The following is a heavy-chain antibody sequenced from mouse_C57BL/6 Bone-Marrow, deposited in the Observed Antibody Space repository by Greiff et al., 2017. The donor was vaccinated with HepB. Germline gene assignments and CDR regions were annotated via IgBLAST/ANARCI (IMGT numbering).Heavy chain of an antibody. Sequence: VQVVESGAELVRPGASVKLSCKASGYTFTDYYINWVKQRPGQGLEWIARIYPGSGNTYYNEKFKGKATLTAEKSSSTAYMQLSSLTSEDSAVYFCLWYFDVWGTGTTVTVSS. CDR3: LWYFDV. J-gene: IGHJ1*03. V-gene: IGHV1-76*01. CDR2: IYPGSGNT. CDR1: GYTFTDYY.